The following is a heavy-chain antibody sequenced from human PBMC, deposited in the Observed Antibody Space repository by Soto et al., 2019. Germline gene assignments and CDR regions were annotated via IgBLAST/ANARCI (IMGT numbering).Heavy chain of an antibody. D-gene: IGHD3-10*01. CDR3: ARGWFGPDV. CDR2: IDKVGTDS. Sequence: EVQLVESGGGLVQPGGSLRLSCEASEFTFSGRSVHWVRQAPGKGLVWVSGIDKVGTDSTYADSVKGRFTSSRDNANNTVYLQMNSLRVEDTAVYYCARGWFGPDVWGKGTTVTVSS. J-gene: IGHJ6*03. CDR1: EFTFSGRS. V-gene: IGHV3-74*01.